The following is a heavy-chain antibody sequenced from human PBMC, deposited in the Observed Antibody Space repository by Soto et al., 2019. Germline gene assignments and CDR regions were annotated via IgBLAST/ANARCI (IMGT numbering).Heavy chain of an antibody. Sequence: GESLKISCKGSGYSFTSYWIGWVRQMPGKGLEWMGIIYPGDSDTRYSPSFQGQVTISADKSISTAYLQWSSLKASDNGIFYCARKQCSSTSCGYHYYYYMDVWGKGTTVTVSS. CDR1: GYSFTSYW. J-gene: IGHJ6*03. D-gene: IGHD2-2*01. CDR2: IYPGDSDT. CDR3: ARKQCSSTSCGYHYYYYMDV. V-gene: IGHV5-51*01.